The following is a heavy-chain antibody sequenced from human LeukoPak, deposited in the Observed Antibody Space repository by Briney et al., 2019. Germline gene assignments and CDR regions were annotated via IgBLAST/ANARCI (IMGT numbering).Heavy chain of an antibody. CDR1: GFTFSDYY. CDR2: ISSSSSYT. V-gene: IGHV3-11*05. D-gene: IGHD6-19*01. CDR3: AKGSYSSGWYESDY. Sequence: GGSLRLSCAASGFTFSDYYMSWIRQAPGKGLEWVSYISSSSSYTNYADSVKGRFTISRDNAKNSLYLQMNSLRAEDTAVYYCAKGSYSSGWYESDYWGQGTLVTVSS. J-gene: IGHJ4*02.